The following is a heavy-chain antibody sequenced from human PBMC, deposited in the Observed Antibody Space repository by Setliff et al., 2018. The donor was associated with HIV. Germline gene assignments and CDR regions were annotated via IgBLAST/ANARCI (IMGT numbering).Heavy chain of an antibody. CDR3: ARSPTNTYYNFWSGYSYFDY. J-gene: IGHJ4*02. V-gene: IGHV4-61*02. Sequence: SETLSLTCAVSGGSISSGSYYWSWIRQPAGKGLEWIGRIYTSGSTNYNPSLKSRVTISVDTSKNQFSLKLSSVTAADTAVYYCARSPTNTYYNFWSGYSYFDYWGQGTLVTVSS. CDR2: IYTSGST. D-gene: IGHD3-3*01. CDR1: GGSISSGSYY.